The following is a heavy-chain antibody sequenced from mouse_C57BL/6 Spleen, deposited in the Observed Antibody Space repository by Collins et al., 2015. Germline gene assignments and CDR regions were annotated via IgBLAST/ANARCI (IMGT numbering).Heavy chain of an antibody. V-gene: IGHV1-64*01. Sequence: QVQLQQPGAELVKPGASVKLSCKASGYTFTSYWMHWVKQRPGQGLEWIGMIHPNSGSTNYNEKFKSKATLTVDKSSSTAYMQLSSLTSEDSAVYYCARRDYYDGYYYAMDYWGQGTSVTVSS. D-gene: IGHD2-4*01. CDR3: ARRDYYDGYYYAMDY. CDR2: IHPNSGST. CDR1: GYTFTSYW. J-gene: IGHJ4*01.